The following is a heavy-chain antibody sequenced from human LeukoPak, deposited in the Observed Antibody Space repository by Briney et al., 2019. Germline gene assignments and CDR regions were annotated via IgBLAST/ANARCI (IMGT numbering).Heavy chain of an antibody. CDR2: IYYSGST. J-gene: IGHJ4*02. D-gene: IGHD2-8*02. Sequence: GAPSVTCTVSGGSINDYYCCCVRQTPGTGLEWLGYIYYSGSTKYNPSLKSRVTISINTSKNQFSLKLSSVTAADTAVYYCACVVYNRGLTKFAYSDQGTLFSVSS. CDR1: GGSINDYY. CDR3: ACVVYNRGLTKFAY. V-gene: IGHV4-59*13.